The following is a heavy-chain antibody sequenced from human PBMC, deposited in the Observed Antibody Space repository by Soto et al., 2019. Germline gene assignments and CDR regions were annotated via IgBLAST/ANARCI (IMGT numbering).Heavy chain of an antibody. CDR3: ERVRKLELQGGAFDI. CDR2: IYTSGST. V-gene: IGHV4-4*07. Sequence: ESLCRSCAVSGGSISSYYWSWIRQPSGKGLEWIGRIYTSGSTNYNPSLKSRVTMSVDTSKNQFSLKLSSVTAADTAVYYCERVRKLELQGGAFDIWGQGTMVTVSS. D-gene: IGHD1-7*01. J-gene: IGHJ3*02. CDR1: GGSISSYY.